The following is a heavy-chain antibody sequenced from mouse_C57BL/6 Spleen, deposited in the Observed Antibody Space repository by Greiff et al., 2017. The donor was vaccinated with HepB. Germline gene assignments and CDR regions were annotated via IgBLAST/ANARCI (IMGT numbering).Heavy chain of an antibody. CDR2: INPGSGGT. V-gene: IGHV1-54*01. CDR1: GYAFTNYL. J-gene: IGHJ2*01. CDR3: ARSLYSNFDY. D-gene: IGHD2-5*01. Sequence: QVQLKQSGAELVRPGTSVKVSCKASGYAFTNYLIEWVKQRPGQGLEWIGVINPGSGGTNYNEKFKGKATLTADKSSSTAYMQLSSLTSEDSAVYFCARSLYSNFDYWGQGTTLTVSS.